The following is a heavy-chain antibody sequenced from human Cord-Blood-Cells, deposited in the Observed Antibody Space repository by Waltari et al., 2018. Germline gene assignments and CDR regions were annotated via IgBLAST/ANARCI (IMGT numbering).Heavy chain of an antibody. CDR2: MNPSSGNT. D-gene: IGHD2-2*02. J-gene: IGHJ5*02. CDR1: GYTFTSYD. Sequence: QVQLVQSGAVVMKPGASVTVSCKASGYTFTSYDINWVRQATGQGLEWRGWMNPSSGNTGSAQSVQGRVTITRNTPVSTPYMELSSLRSEDTAVYYCARGGGGDIGVVPAAIFWFDPWGQGTLVTVSS. CDR3: ARGGGGDIGVVPAAIFWFDP. V-gene: IGHV1-8*03.